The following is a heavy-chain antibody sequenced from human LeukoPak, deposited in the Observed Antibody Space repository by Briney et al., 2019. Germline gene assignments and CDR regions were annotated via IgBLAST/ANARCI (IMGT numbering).Heavy chain of an antibody. CDR1: GYTFTSYG. Sequence: GASVKVSCKASGYTFTSYGISWVRQAPEQGLEWMGWITTYNGNTNYAQKLQGRVTITADKSTSTAYMELSSLRSEDTAVYYCAPTGDDSSGLPGYWGQGTLVTVSS. V-gene: IGHV1-18*01. J-gene: IGHJ4*02. D-gene: IGHD3-22*01. CDR2: ITTYNGNT. CDR3: APTGDDSSGLPGY.